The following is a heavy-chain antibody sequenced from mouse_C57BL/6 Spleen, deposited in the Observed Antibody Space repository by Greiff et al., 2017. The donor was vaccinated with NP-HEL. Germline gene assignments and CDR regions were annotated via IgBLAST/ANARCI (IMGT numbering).Heavy chain of an antibody. J-gene: IGHJ4*01. CDR3: SRPALVRVYYALDY. CDR2: IYPGDGDT. D-gene: IGHD2-10*02. V-gene: IGHV1-82*01. Sequence: QVQLQQSGPELVKPGASVKISCKASGYAFSSSWMNWVKQRPGKGLEWIGRIYPGDGDTNYNGKFKGKATLTADKSSSTAYMQLSSLTSEDSAVCFCSRPALVRVYYALDYWGQGTSVTVSS. CDR1: GYAFSSSW.